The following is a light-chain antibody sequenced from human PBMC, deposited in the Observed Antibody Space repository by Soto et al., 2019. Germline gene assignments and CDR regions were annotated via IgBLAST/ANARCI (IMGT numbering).Light chain of an antibody. CDR3: QQYNAYTPYS. J-gene: IGKJ2*03. CDR2: DAS. V-gene: IGKV1-5*01. CDR1: QSISTW. Sequence: DIQMTQSPSTLSASVGDRVTITCRASQSISTWLAWYQQTPGKAPKLLIYDASSLESGVPSRFSGSGSGTEFTLTISSLQPDDSATYYCQQYNAYTPYSLGRGTKLESK.